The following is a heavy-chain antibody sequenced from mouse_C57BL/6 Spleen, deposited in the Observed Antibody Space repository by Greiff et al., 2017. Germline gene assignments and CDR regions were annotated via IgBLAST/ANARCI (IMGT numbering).Heavy chain of an antibody. V-gene: IGHV1-63*01. CDR1: GYTFTNYW. J-gene: IGHJ2*01. CDR3: ARWDYSNSYYFDY. CDR2: IYPGGGYT. Sequence: VKLVESGAELVRPGTSVKMSCKASGYTFTNYWIGWAKQRPGHGLEWIGDIYPGGGYTNYNEKFKGKATLTADKSSSTAYMQFSSLTSEDSAIYYCARWDYSNSYYFDYWGQGTTLTVSS. D-gene: IGHD2-5*01.